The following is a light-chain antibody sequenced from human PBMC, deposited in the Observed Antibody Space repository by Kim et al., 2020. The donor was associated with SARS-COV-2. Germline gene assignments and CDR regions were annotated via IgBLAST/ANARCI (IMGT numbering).Light chain of an antibody. V-gene: IGKV2-28*01. Sequence: DIVMTQSPLSLPVTPGEAASISCRSNQSLLHSNGYNFLDWYLQKPGQPPQLLIYLGSFRASGVPDRCSGSGSGTDFTLTITMVEAEDVGVYYCMQTQQTPLTFGGGTKVDIK. CDR1: QSLLHSNGYNF. CDR3: MQTQQTPLT. CDR2: LGS. J-gene: IGKJ4*01.